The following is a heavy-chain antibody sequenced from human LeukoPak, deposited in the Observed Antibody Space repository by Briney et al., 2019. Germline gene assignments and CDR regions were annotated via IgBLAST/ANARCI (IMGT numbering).Heavy chain of an antibody. J-gene: IGHJ4*02. CDR3: AKEGCTDGACESDY. D-gene: IGHD2-8*01. Sequence: GGSLRLSCAASGFTFSSYAMSWARQAPGKGLEWVSIISGSGDSTYYADSVKGRFTISRDNSKNTLYLQMNSLRAEDTAVYYCAKEGCTDGACESDYRGQGTLVTVSS. CDR2: ISGSGDST. CDR1: GFTFSSYA. V-gene: IGHV3-23*01.